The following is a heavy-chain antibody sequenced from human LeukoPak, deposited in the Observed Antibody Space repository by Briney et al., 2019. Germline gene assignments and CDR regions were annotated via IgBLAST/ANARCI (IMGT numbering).Heavy chain of an antibody. D-gene: IGHD6-6*01. J-gene: IGHJ4*02. Sequence: GGSLRLSCAASGFTVSSNYMSWVRQAPGKGLEWVSVIYSGGSTYYADSVKGRFTISRDNSKNTLYLQMNSLRAEDTAVYYCAREYSSSSKSPFNYWGQGTLVTVSS. CDR1: GFTVSSNY. CDR3: AREYSSSSKSPFNY. CDR2: IYSGGST. V-gene: IGHV3-66*02.